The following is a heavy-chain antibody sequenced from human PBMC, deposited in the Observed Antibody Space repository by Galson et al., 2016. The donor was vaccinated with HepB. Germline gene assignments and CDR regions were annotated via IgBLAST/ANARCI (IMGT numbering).Heavy chain of an antibody. J-gene: IGHJ5*02. CDR2: TYYRSKWYH. CDR3: ARTKWGWFDP. CDR1: GDSVSSNSAA. Sequence: CAISGDSVSSNSAAWNWIRQSPSRGLEWLGRTYYRSKWYHDYAVSVKGRILINPDTSKNHFSLQLNSVTPEETAVYYCARTKWGWFDPWGQGTLVTVSS. D-gene: IGHD2-8*01. V-gene: IGHV6-1*01.